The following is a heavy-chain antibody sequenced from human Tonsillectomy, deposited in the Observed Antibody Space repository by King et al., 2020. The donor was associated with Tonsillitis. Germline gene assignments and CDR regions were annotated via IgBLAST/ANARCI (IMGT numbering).Heavy chain of an antibody. Sequence: QLQESGPGLVKPSETLSLTCTVSGGSISSSSYYWGWIRQPPGKGLEWIGSIYYSGSTYYNPSLKSRVTISVDTSKNQFSLKLSSVTAADTAVYYCGRLADFVWLLYFDYWGQGTLVTVSS. J-gene: IGHJ4*02. CDR2: IYYSGST. CDR3: GRLADFVWLLYFDY. V-gene: IGHV4-39*01. CDR1: GGSISSSSYY. D-gene: IGHD3-9*01.